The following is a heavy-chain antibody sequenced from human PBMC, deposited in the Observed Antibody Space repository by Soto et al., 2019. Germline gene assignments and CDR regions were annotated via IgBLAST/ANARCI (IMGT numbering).Heavy chain of an antibody. CDR2: IYYSGST. CDR3: AGVGIVGATRSHYYYYGMDV. J-gene: IGHJ6*02. D-gene: IGHD1-26*01. Sequence: SETLSLTCTVSGGSISSYYWSWIRQPPGKGLEWIGYIYYSGSTNYNPSLKSRVTISVETSKNQFSLKLSSVTAADTAVYYCAGVGIVGATRSHYYYYGMDVWGQGTTVTVSS. V-gene: IGHV4-59*01. CDR1: GGSISSYY.